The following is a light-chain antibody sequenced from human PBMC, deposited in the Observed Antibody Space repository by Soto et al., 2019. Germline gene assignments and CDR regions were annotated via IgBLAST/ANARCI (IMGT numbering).Light chain of an antibody. Sequence: IVLTQSPGTLSLSPGERATLSCRASQRISSNYLAWYQQKPGQTPRLLIYGASNRATGIPGRFSGSVSGTDFTLTISRLEPEDFALYYCQQYGSSPYFFGQGTKLEIK. CDR1: QRISSNY. CDR2: GAS. J-gene: IGKJ2*01. CDR3: QQYGSSPYF. V-gene: IGKV3-20*01.